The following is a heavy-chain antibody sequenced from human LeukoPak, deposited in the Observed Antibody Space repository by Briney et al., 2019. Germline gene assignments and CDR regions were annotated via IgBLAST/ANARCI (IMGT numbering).Heavy chain of an antibody. CDR1: GYTLTELS. Sequence: ASVKVSCKVSGYTLTELSMHWVRQAPGKGLEGRGGFDPEDGETISAQKFQGRVTMTEDTSTDTAYMELSSLRSEDTAVYYCATTLRPGIAVAGTTPHYYYYYMDVWGKGTTVTVSS. CDR2: FDPEDGET. CDR3: ATTLRPGIAVAGTTPHYYYYYMDV. J-gene: IGHJ6*03. D-gene: IGHD6-19*01. V-gene: IGHV1-24*01.